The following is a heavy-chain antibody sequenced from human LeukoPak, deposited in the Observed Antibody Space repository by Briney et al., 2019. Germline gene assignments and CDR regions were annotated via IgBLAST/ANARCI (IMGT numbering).Heavy chain of an antibody. D-gene: IGHD4-23*01. V-gene: IGHV3-21*01. CDR2: ISSSSSYI. J-gene: IGHJ5*02. CDR3: ARCGGGNPRWFDP. Sequence: GGSLRLSCAASGFTFSSHTINWVRQAPGKGLEWVSSISSSSSYIYYADSVKGRLTISRDNAKNSLYLQMNSLRAEDTAVYYCARCGGGNPRWFDPWGQGTLVTVSS. CDR1: GFTFSSHT.